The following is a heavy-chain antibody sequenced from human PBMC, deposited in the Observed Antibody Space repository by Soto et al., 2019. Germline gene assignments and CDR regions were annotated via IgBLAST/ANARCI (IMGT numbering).Heavy chain of an antibody. CDR3: ARHGVTIFGVEYYYYYYMDV. Sequence: SETLSLTCTVSGGSISSYYWSWIRQPPGKGLEWIGYFYYSGSTNYNPSLNCRVTISVDTSKNQFSLKLSSVTAADTAVYYCARHGVTIFGVEYYYYYYMDVWGKGTTVTVSS. CDR2: FYYSGST. J-gene: IGHJ6*03. CDR1: GGSISSYY. D-gene: IGHD3-3*01. V-gene: IGHV4-59*08.